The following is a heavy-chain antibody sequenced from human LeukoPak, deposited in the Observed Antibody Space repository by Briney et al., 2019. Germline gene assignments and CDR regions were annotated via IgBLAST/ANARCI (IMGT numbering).Heavy chain of an antibody. J-gene: IGHJ4*02. Sequence: PGGSLRLSCAASGFTVSSNYMSWVRQAPGKGLEWVSVIYSGGSTYYADSVKGRFTISRDNSKNTLYLQMNSLRAEDTAVHYCARGYYDFWSGYSPADYWGQGTLVTVSS. D-gene: IGHD3-3*01. CDR1: GFTVSSNY. CDR2: IYSGGST. CDR3: ARGYYDFWSGYSPADY. V-gene: IGHV3-53*01.